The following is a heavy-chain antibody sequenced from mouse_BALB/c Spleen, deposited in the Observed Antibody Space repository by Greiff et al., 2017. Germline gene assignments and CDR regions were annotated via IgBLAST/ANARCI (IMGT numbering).Heavy chain of an antibody. Sequence: EVKLVESGGGLVKPGGSLKLSCAASGFTFSSYAMSWVRQTPEKRLEWDASISSGGSTYYPDSVKGRFTISRDNARNILYLQMSSLRSEDTAMYYCAREDYDYDVELSYWGQGTLVTVSA. D-gene: IGHD2-4*01. CDR3: AREDYDYDVELSY. CDR2: ISSGGST. V-gene: IGHV5-6-5*01. CDR1: GFTFSSYA. J-gene: IGHJ3*01.